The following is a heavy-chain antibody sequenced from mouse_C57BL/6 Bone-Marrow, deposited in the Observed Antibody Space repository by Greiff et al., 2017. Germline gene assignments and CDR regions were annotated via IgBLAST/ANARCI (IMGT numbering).Heavy chain of an antibody. CDR3: TTMITTRYFDY. D-gene: IGHD2-4*01. CDR2: LDPENGDT. J-gene: IGHJ2*01. Sequence: VQLHQSGAELVRPGASVKLSCTASGFTFNDDYMHWVKQRPEQGLEWIGWLDPENGDTEYASKFQGKATITADTSSNTAYLQLSSLTSEDTAVYSCTTMITTRYFDYWGQGTTLTVSS. CDR1: GFTFNDDY. V-gene: IGHV14-4*01.